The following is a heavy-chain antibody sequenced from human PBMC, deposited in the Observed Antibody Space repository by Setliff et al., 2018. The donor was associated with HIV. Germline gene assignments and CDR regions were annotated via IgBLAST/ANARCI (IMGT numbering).Heavy chain of an antibody. Sequence: PSETLSLTCAVSGYSISSGYYWGWIRQPPGKGLEWIGSIYHSGSTYYNPSLKSRVTISGDTSKNQFSLKLRSVTAADTAMYYCARVSITYWYSIPTFYYYYMDVWGKGTKVTVSS. CDR1: GYSISSGYY. V-gene: IGHV4-38-2*01. CDR2: IYHSGST. D-gene: IGHD2-8*02. CDR3: ARVSITYWYSIPTFYYYYMDV. J-gene: IGHJ6*03.